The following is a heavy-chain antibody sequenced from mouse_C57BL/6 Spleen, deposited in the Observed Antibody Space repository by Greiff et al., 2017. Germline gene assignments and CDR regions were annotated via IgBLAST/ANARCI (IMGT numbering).Heavy chain of an antibody. CDR2: IRNKANGYTT. D-gene: IGHD2-4*01. CDR1: GFTFTDYY. J-gene: IGHJ1*03. CDR3: ARSTMITTGYFDV. V-gene: IGHV7-3*01. Sequence: EVQLVESGGGLVQPGGSLSLSCAASGFTFTDYYMSWVRQPPGKALEWLGFIRNKANGYTTEYSASVKGRFTISRDNSQSILYLQMNALRAEDSATYYCARSTMITTGYFDVWGTGTTVTVSS.